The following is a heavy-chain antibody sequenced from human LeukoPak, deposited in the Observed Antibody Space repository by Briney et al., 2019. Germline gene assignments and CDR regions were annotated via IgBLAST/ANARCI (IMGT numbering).Heavy chain of an antibody. D-gene: IGHD3-10*01. V-gene: IGHV1-69*13. CDR3: ARSKDYYGSGSNLNWFDP. J-gene: IGHJ5*02. CDR1: GGTFSSYA. CDR2: IIPIFGTA. Sequence: ASVKVSCKASGGTFSSYAISWVRQAPGQGLEWMGGIIPIFGTANYAQKFQGRVTIAADESTSTAYMELSSLRSEDTAVYYCARSKDYYGSGSNLNWFDPWGQGTLVTVSS.